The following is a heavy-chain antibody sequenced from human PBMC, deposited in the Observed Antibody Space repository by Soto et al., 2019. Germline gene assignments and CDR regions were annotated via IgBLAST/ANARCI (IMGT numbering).Heavy chain of an antibody. CDR3: ARGGSYSSGWYHDAFDI. V-gene: IGHV6-1*01. J-gene: IGHJ3*02. CDR1: GDSVSSNSAA. D-gene: IGHD6-19*01. CDR2: TYYRSKWYN. Sequence: SQTLSLTCAISGDSVSSNSAAWNWIRQSPSRGLEWLGRTYYRSKWYNDYAVSVKSRITINPDTSKNQFSLQLNSVTPEDTAVYYCARGGSYSSGWYHDAFDIWGQGTMVTVSS.